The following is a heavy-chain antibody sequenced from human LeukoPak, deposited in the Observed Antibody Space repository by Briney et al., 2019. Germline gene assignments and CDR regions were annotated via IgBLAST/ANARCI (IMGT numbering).Heavy chain of an antibody. CDR3: ARVRGVVVPAAIGYYYYMDV. V-gene: IGHV1-69*05. D-gene: IGHD2-2*02. CDR2: IIPIFGTA. CDR1: GYTLTELS. J-gene: IGHJ6*03. Sequence: SVKVSCKVSGYTLTELSMHWVRQAPGKGLEWMGGIIPIFGTANYAQKFQGRVTITTDESTSTAYMELSSLRSEDTAVYYCARVRGVVVPAAIGYYYYMDVWGKGTTVTVSS.